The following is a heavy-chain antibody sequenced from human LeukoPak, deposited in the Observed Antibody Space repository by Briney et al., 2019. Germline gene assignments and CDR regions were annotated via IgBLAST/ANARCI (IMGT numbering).Heavy chain of an antibody. V-gene: IGHV3-74*01. CDR1: GFTFASYW. J-gene: IGHJ6*02. CDR3: ARGRYYGMDV. CDR2: VNSDGSST. Sequence: GGSLRLSCAASGFTFASYWMHWVRQAPGKGLVWVSRVNSDGSSTTYADSVKGRFTISRDNAKNTLYLQMNSLRAEDTAVYYCARGRYYGMDVWGQGTTVTVSS.